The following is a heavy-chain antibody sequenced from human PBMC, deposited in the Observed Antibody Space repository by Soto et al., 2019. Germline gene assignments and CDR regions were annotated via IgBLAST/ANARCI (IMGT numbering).Heavy chain of an antibody. J-gene: IGHJ4*02. D-gene: IGHD3-22*01. CDR3: ARDLPADYYDSSGYPILNY. Sequence: ASVKVSCKASGYTFTGYYMHWVRQAPGQGLEWMGWINPNSGGTNYAQKFQGRVTMTRDTSISTAYMELSRLRSDDTDVYYCARDLPADYYDSSGYPILNYWGQGTLVTVSS. CDR2: INPNSGGT. CDR1: GYTFTGYY. V-gene: IGHV1-2*02.